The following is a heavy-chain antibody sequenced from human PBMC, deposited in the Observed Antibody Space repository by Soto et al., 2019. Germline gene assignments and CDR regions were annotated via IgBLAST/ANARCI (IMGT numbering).Heavy chain of an antibody. CDR1: GGSISSGTYY. CDR3: TIVRPTSNWYSFDI. D-gene: IGHD6-13*01. J-gene: IGHJ3*02. V-gene: IGHV4-39*01. Sequence: QLRLQESGPGLVRPSEPLSLTCTVSGGSISSGTYYWGWIRQSPGKGLEWIGSMYYSGTTYYNPALKSRATISVDRSKNQVSLKLSSVTAADTAVYFCTIVRPTSNWYSFDIWGQGTLVTVS. CDR2: MYYSGTT.